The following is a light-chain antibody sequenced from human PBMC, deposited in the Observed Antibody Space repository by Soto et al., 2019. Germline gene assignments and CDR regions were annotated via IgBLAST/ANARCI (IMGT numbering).Light chain of an antibody. CDR1: QSVSTSY. J-gene: IGKJ5*01. Sequence: EIVLTQSPATLSLSPGERATISCRASQSVSTSYLAWYQQTPGKATRLLIYGSSSRSTGIPDSFSGRGSGADFTLTNSRLAPADFAVTYCHQYRISHPVTFGQGTRLEIK. CDR3: HQYRISHPVT. CDR2: GSS. V-gene: IGKV3-20*01.